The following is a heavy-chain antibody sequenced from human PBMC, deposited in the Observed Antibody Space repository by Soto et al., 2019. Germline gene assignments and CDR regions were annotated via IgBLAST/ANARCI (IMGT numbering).Heavy chain of an antibody. D-gene: IGHD1-1*01. CDR2: ISWNSGSI. CDR1: GFTFDDYA. Sequence: EVQLVESGGGLVQPGRSPRLSCAASGFTFDDYAMHWVRQAPGKGLEWVSGISWNSGSIGYADSVKGRFTISRDNAKNSLYLQMNSLRAEDTALYYCAKVKGTYGMDVWGQGTTVTVSS. J-gene: IGHJ6*02. V-gene: IGHV3-9*01. CDR3: AKVKGTYGMDV.